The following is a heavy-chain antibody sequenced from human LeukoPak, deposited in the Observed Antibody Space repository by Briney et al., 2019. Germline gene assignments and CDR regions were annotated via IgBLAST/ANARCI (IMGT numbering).Heavy chain of an antibody. D-gene: IGHD3-9*01. CDR3: ARDEYFDWLSGDY. CDR1: GFTFSTYN. CDR2: ISSSSSYI. V-gene: IGHV3-21*01. J-gene: IGHJ4*02. Sequence: PGGSLRLSCAASGFTFSTYNMNWVRQAPGKGLEWVSSISSSSSYIYYADSVKGRFTISRDNAKNSLYLQMNSLRAEDTAVYYCARDEYFDWLSGDYWGQGTLVTVSS.